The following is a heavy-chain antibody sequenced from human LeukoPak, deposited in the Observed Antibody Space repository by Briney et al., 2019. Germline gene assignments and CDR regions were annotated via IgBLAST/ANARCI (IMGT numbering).Heavy chain of an antibody. Sequence: GGSLRLSCTASGFTFGDYAMSWVRQAPGKGLEWVGFIRSKAYGGTTEYAASVKGRFTISRDDSKSIAYLQMNSLKTEDTAVYYCTRSVPGGYYYGSGSYWTYYFDYWGQGTLVTVSS. CDR1: GFTFGDYA. D-gene: IGHD3-10*01. V-gene: IGHV3-49*04. J-gene: IGHJ4*02. CDR3: TRSVPGGYYYGSGSYWTYYFDY. CDR2: IRSKAYGGTT.